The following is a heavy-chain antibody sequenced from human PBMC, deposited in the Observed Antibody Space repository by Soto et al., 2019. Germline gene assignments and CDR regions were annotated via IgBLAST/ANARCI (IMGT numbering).Heavy chain of an antibody. J-gene: IGHJ4*02. CDR3: AKGTGFDY. Sequence: GGSLRLSCAASGFTFSSYGMHWVRQAPGKGLEWVAVISYDGSNKYYADSVKGRFTISRDNSKNTLYLQMNSLRAEDTAVYYCAKGTGFDYWGQGTLVTVSS. CDR2: ISYDGSNK. D-gene: IGHD1-1*01. V-gene: IGHV3-30*18. CDR1: GFTFSSYG.